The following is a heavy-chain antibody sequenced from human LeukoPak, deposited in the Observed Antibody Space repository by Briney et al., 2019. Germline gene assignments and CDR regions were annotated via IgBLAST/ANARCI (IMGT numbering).Heavy chain of an antibody. J-gene: IGHJ4*02. CDR3: ARRTYSSSSSLFDY. CDR1: GYTVTTYG. D-gene: IGHD6-6*01. V-gene: IGHV1-18*01. CDR2: ISAYNGNT. Sequence: ASVKVSFKASGYTVTTYGISWVRQAPGQGLEWMAWISAYNGNTNYAQNLQGRFTMTTDTSTTTAYMELRSLRSDDTAFYYCARRTYSSSSSLFDYWGQGTLVTVSS.